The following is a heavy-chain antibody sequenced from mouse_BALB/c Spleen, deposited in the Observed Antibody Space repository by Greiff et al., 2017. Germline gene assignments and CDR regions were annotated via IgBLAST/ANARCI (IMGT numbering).Heavy chain of an antibody. CDR3: ARDDYDYDGRGAY. CDR2: INPSSGYT. V-gene: IGHV1-4*02. D-gene: IGHD2-4*01. CDR1: GYTFTSYT. Sequence: VQLQQSAAELARPGASVKMSCKASGYTFTSYTMHWVKQRPGQGLEWIGYINPSSGYTEYNQKFKDKTTLTADKSSSTAYMQLSSLTSEDSAVYYCARDDYDYDGRGAYWGQGTLVTVSA. J-gene: IGHJ3*01.